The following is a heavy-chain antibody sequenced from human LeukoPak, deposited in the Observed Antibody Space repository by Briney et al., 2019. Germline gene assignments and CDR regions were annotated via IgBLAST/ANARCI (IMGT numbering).Heavy chain of an antibody. CDR1: GFTFSDYY. CDR3: ASWLSGGIDY. D-gene: IGHD2-15*01. J-gene: IGHJ4*02. Sequence: GGSLRLSCAASGFTFSDYYMSWIRQAPGKGLEWVSYISSSSSYTNYADSVKGRFTISSDNAKNSLYLQMNSLRAEDAAVYYCASWLSGGIDYWGQGTLVTVSS. CDR2: ISSSSSYT. V-gene: IGHV3-11*03.